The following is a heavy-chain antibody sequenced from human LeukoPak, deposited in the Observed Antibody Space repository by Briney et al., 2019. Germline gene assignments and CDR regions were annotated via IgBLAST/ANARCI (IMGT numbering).Heavy chain of an antibody. CDR2: INHSGST. Sequence: PSETLSLTCAVYGGSFSGYYWSWIRQPPGKGLEWIREINHSGSTNYNPSLKSRVTISVDTSKNQFSLKLSSVTAADTAVYYCARGREMATIDYWGQGTLVTVSS. CDR3: ARGREMATIDY. CDR1: GGSFSGYY. V-gene: IGHV4-34*01. J-gene: IGHJ4*02. D-gene: IGHD5-24*01.